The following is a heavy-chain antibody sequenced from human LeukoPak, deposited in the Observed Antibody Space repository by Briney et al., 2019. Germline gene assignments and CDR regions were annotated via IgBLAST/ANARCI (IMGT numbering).Heavy chain of an antibody. V-gene: IGHV1-46*01. Sequence: ASVKVSCKASGYTFTSYYMHWVRQAPGQGLEWMGIINPSGGSTSYAQKFQGRVTMTRDTSTSTVYMEQSSLRSEDTAVYYCARSGTFNNWFDPWGQGTLVTVSS. CDR1: GYTFTSYY. CDR3: ARSGTFNNWFDP. J-gene: IGHJ5*02. CDR2: INPSGGST.